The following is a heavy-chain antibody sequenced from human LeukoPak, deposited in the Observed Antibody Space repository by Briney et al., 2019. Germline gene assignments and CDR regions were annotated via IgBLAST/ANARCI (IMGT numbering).Heavy chain of an antibody. V-gene: IGHV3-23*01. J-gene: IGHJ6*03. CDR2: ISGSGGST. CDR3: AKGRYCGGDCYPTRLTTTSGYMDV. D-gene: IGHD2-21*01. CDR1: GFTFSSYA. Sequence: PGGSLRLSCAASGFTFSSYAMSWVRQAPGKGLEWVSAISGSGGSTYYADSVKGRFTISRDNSKNTLYLQMNGLRAEDTAVYYCAKGRYCGGDCYPTRLTTTSGYMDVWGKGTTVTVSS.